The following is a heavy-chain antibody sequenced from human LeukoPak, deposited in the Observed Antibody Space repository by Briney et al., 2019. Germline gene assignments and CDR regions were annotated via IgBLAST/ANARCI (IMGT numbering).Heavy chain of an antibody. Sequence: GGSLRLSCAASGFTFSSYSMNWVRQAPGKGLEWVSSISSSSSYIYYADSVKGRFTISRDNAKNSLYLQMNSLRAEDTAVYYCARLRHYYDSSRYYYYYGMDVWGQGTTVTVSS. V-gene: IGHV3-21*01. CDR2: ISSSSSYI. J-gene: IGHJ6*02. CDR3: ARLRHYYDSSRYYYYYGMDV. CDR1: GFTFSSYS. D-gene: IGHD3-22*01.